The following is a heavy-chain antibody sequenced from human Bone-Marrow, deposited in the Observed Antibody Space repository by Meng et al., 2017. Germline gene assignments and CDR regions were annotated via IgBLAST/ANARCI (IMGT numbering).Heavy chain of an antibody. CDR3: ARVAAGTSIYFDY. Sequence: GQLVQSGAVVKKPGSSVKVSCKASGGPFSSYAISWVRQAPGQGLEWMGGIIPIFGTANYAQKFQGRVTITADESTSTAYMELSSLRSEDTAVYYCARVAAGTSIYFDYWGQGTLVTVSS. J-gene: IGHJ4*02. CDR1: GGPFSSYA. V-gene: IGHV1-69*01. CDR2: IIPIFGTA. D-gene: IGHD6-13*01.